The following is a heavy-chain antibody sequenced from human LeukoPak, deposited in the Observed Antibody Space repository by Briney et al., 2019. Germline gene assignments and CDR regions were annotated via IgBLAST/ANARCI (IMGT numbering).Heavy chain of an antibody. V-gene: IGHV4-59*02. D-gene: IGHD6-19*01. Sequence: SETLSLTCTVSGGSVSTYYWSWIRKPPGKGLEWIGHIYNSGSTNYSPSLKSRVTISVDTSKNQFSLKLSSVTAADTAVYYCARLKRAGGWSYFDYWGQGTLVTVSS. CDR2: IYNSGST. CDR3: ARLKRAGGWSYFDY. J-gene: IGHJ4*02. CDR1: GGSVSTYY.